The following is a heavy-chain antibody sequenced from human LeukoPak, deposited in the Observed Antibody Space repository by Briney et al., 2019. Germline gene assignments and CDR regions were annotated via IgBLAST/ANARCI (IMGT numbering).Heavy chain of an antibody. D-gene: IGHD5/OR15-5a*01. CDR1: GFTFSSYG. J-gene: IGHJ3*02. CDR3: ARETSTPDAFDI. CDR2: IWYDGSNK. V-gene: IGHV3-33*01. Sequence: GWSLRLSCAASGFTFSSYGMHWVRQAPGKGLVWVAVIWYDGSNKYYADSVKDRFTISRDNSKNTLSLQMNSLRAEDTAVYYCARETSTPDAFDIWGQGTMVTVSS.